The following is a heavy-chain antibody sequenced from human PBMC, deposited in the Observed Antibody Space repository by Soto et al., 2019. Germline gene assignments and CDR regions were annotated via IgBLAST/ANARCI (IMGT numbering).Heavy chain of an antibody. CDR2: VFYTGDT. V-gene: IGHV4-39*01. CDR1: GGSITTTNYY. CDR3: ASLQVPGNFDY. J-gene: IGHJ4*01. Sequence: SETLSLTCNVSGGSITTTNYYWSWVRQPPGKGLEWIANVFYTGDTYYSPSFRSRVTISVDTSKNQFSLKLTSVTAADTAMYYCASLQVPGNFDYWGHGTLVTVSS. D-gene: IGHD6-13*01.